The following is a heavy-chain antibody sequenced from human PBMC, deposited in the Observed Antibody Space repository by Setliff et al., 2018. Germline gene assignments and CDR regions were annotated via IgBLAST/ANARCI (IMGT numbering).Heavy chain of an antibody. CDR2: ISGSGRYI. CDR3: ARDVRGILSLHDFDS. D-gene: IGHD2-15*01. CDR1: GFTFSSYW. V-gene: IGHV3-21*06. Sequence: PGGSLRLSCAASGFTFSSYWMHWVRQAPGKGLVWVSSISGSGRYIYEADSVRGRFIISRDNAKNLVYLQMNSLRAEDTAVYYCARDVRGILSLHDFDSWGQGTLVTVPS. J-gene: IGHJ4*02.